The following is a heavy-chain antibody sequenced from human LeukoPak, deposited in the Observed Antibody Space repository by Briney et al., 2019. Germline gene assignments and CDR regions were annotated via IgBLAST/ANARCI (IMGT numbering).Heavy chain of an antibody. CDR3: ARRSVYGDAFDI. CDR1: GFSVSSEYY. CDR2: IYYSGTT. V-gene: IGHV4-31*11. J-gene: IGHJ3*02. D-gene: IGHD5/OR15-5a*01. Sequence: SETLSLTCAVSGFSVSSEYYWGWIRQHPGKALEWIGYIYYSGTTYQNPSLKSRLVISVDTSKNQFSLTLSSVTAADTAIYYCARRSVYGDAFDIWGQGTMVTVFS.